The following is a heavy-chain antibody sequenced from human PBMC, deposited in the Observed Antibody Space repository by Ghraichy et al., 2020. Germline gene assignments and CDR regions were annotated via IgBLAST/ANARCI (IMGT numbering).Heavy chain of an antibody. Sequence: SETLSLTCAVYGGSFSGYYWSWIRQPPGKGLEWIGEINHSGSTNYNPSLKSRVTISVDTSKNQFSLKLSSVTAADTAMYYCARTYSGTYQPPEWFDPWGQGTLVTVSS. J-gene: IGHJ5*02. CDR3: ARTYSGTYQPPEWFDP. CDR2: INHSGST. V-gene: IGHV4-34*01. D-gene: IGHD1-26*01. CDR1: GGSFSGYY.